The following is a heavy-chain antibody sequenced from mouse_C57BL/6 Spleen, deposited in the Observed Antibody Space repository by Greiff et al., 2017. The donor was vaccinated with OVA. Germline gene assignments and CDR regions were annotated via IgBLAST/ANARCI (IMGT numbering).Heavy chain of an antibody. D-gene: IGHD1-1*01. CDR2: ISNSGSST. CDR3: ARHLISSWEFDY. V-gene: IGHV5-12*01. J-gene: IGHJ3*01. Sequence: EVHLVESGGGLVQPGGSLKLSCAASGFTFSDYYMHWVRQTPEKRLEWVVYISNSGSSTYYPYTVKGRFTIARDNAKNTLYLQMSRLKSEDTAMYYCARHLISSWEFDYWGKGTLVTVSA. CDR1: GFTFSDYY.